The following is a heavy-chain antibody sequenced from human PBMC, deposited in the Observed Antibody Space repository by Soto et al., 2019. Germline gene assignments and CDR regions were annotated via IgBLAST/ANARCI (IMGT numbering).Heavy chain of an antibody. D-gene: IGHD2-15*01. CDR2: IWYDGSNK. Sequence: QPGGSLRLSCAASGFTFSSYGMHWVRQAPGKGLEWVAVIWYDGSNKYYADSVKGRFTISRDNSKNTLYLQMNSLRAEDTAVYYCAREGPPLYCSGGSCYSGYFDYWGQGTLVTVSS. CDR1: GFTFSSYG. V-gene: IGHV3-33*01. J-gene: IGHJ4*02. CDR3: AREGPPLYCSGGSCYSGYFDY.